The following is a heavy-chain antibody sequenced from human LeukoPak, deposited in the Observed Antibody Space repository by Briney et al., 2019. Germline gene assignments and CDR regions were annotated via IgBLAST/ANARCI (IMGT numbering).Heavy chain of an antibody. V-gene: IGHV3-48*04. CDR2: ISSSSSTI. Sequence: PGGSLRLSCAASGFTFSSYSMNWVRQAPGKGLEWVSYISSSSSTIYYADSVKGRFTISRDNAKNSLYLQMNSLRAEDTAVYYCARDIVVVPAAIPHFLSAFQEGTLDYWSQGTLVTVSS. CDR1: GFTFSSYS. J-gene: IGHJ4*02. D-gene: IGHD2-2*02. CDR3: ARDIVVVPAAIPHFLSAFQEGTLDY.